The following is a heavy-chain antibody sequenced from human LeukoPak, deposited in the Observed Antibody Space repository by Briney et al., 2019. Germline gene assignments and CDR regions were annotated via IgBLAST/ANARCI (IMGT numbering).Heavy chain of an antibody. D-gene: IGHD6-25*01. CDR3: ARHPSSAWHADY. CDR1: GGSISTSSYC. J-gene: IGHJ4*01. Sequence: SETLSLTRTVSGGSISTSSYCCGWIRQPPGKGLEWIGSISYSGTTYYNPSLKSRVTISVDTSNNQFSLRLTSVTAADTAVYFCARHPSSAWHADYWGHGTLVTVSS. V-gene: IGHV4-39*01. CDR2: ISYSGTT.